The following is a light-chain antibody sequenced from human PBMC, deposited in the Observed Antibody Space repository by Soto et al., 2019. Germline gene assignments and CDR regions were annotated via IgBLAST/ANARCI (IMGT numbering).Light chain of an antibody. Sequence: QSALTQPASVSGSPGQSITISCTGTSSDVGAYNYVSWYQQHPGKAPKLLIYDVSIRPSGASNRFSGSKSGNTASLTISGLQPEDEADDYCNSYTTTATVVFGGGTKLTVL. CDR1: SSDVGAYNY. V-gene: IGLV2-14*03. CDR2: DVS. J-gene: IGLJ2*01. CDR3: NSYTTTATVV.